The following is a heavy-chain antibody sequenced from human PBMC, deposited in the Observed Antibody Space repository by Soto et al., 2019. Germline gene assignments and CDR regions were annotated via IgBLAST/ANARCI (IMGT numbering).Heavy chain of an antibody. CDR3: ARDGPYPDYLQYYYYGMDV. D-gene: IGHD4-17*01. V-gene: IGHV1-69*13. Sequence: SVKVSCKASGGTFSSYAISWVRQAPGQGLEWMGGIIPIFGTANYAQKFQGRVTITADESTSTAYMELSSLRSEDTAVYYCARDGPYPDYLQYYYYGMDVWGQGTTVTVSS. CDR1: GGTFSSYA. J-gene: IGHJ6*02. CDR2: IIPIFGTA.